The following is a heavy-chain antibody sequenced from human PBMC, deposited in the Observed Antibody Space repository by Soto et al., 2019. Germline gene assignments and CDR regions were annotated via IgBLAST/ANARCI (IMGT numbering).Heavy chain of an antibody. J-gene: IGHJ6*02. D-gene: IGHD1-20*01. CDR3: AQRSPVRISTRYYGMDV. Sequence: QVQLVQSGAEVKKPGSSVKVSCKASGGTFSSYAISWVRQAPGQGLEWMGGIIPIFGTANYAQKFQGRVTITADESTSTAYMELSSLRSEDTAVYYCAQRSPVRISTRYYGMDVWGQGTTVTVSS. CDR2: IIPIFGTA. CDR1: GGTFSSYA. V-gene: IGHV1-69*01.